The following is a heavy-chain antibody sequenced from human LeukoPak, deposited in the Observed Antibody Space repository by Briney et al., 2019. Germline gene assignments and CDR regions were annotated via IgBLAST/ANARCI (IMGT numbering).Heavy chain of an antibody. D-gene: IGHD6-6*01. CDR2: ISSSGSTI. CDR1: GFTFSSYE. Sequence: GGSLRLSCAASGFTFSSYEMNWVRQAPGKGLEWVSYISSSGSTIYYADSVKGRFTISRDNAKNSLYLQMNSLRAEDTAVYYCARGEWSSSPFDYWGQGTLVTVSS. CDR3: ARGEWSSSPFDY. V-gene: IGHV3-48*03. J-gene: IGHJ4*02.